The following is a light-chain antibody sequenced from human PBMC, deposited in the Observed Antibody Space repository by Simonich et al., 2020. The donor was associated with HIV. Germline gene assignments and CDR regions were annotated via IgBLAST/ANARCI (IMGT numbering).Light chain of an antibody. J-gene: IGKJ1*01. Sequence: EIVMTPSPATLSVSPGERATLSCRASQRVNSNLAWYQQKPGQAPRILIYGASTRATGIPARLSGGGSGTEFTRTISSLQSEDFAVYYCQQYNNWWTFGQGTKVEIK. V-gene: IGKV3-15*01. CDR2: GAS. CDR1: QRVNSN. CDR3: QQYNNWWT.